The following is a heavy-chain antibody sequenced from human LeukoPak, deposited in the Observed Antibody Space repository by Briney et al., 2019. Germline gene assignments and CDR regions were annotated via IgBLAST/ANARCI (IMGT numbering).Heavy chain of an antibody. D-gene: IGHD3-3*01. V-gene: IGHV1-8*01. CDR1: GYTFTSYG. J-gene: IGHJ4*02. CDR2: MNPNSGNT. CDR3: ARRYHSITIFGVVITSAIDY. Sequence: ASVTVSCAASGYTFTSYGINWVRQATGQGLEWMGWMNPNSGNTGYAQKFQGRVTMTRNTSISTAYMELSSLRSEDTAVYYCARRYHSITIFGVVITSAIDYWGQGTLVTVSS.